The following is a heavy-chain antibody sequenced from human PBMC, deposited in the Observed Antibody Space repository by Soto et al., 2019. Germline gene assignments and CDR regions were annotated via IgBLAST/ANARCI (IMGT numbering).Heavy chain of an antibody. D-gene: IGHD2-15*01. CDR3: AHLVVAGLTYYFDY. CDR2: IYLDDDK. J-gene: IGHJ4*02. CDR1: GFSLSTSAVR. V-gene: IGHV2-5*02. Sequence: CGPTQLNPTQTLTLTCAFAGFSLSTSAVRVGWIRQPPGKTLEWLAFIYLDDDKRYSTPMTSSPTTTKDTSKNQVVPATPNMAPVDTATYYSAHLVVAGLTYYFDYWGQGTLVTVSS.